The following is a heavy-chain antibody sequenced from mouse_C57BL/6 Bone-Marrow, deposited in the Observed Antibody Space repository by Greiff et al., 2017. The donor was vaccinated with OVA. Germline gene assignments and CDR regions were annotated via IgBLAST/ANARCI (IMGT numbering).Heavy chain of an antibody. V-gene: IGHV5-17*01. CDR2: ISSGSSTI. Sequence: EVQRVESGGGLVKPGGSLKLSCAASGFTFSDYGIHWVRQAPEKGLEWVAYISSGSSTIYYADTVKGRFTISRDNAKNTLFLQMTSLRSEDTAMYYCAINWEDYAMDYWGQGTSVTVSS. J-gene: IGHJ4*01. D-gene: IGHD4-1*01. CDR3: AINWEDYAMDY. CDR1: GFTFSDYG.